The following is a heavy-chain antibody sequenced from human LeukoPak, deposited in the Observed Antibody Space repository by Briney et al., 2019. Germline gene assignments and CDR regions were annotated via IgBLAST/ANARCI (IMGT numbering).Heavy chain of an antibody. Sequence: PGGSLRLSCAASGFTFSNYGMHWVRQAPGKGLEWVSVIYSGGSTYYADSVKGRFTISRDNSKNTLYLQMNSLRAEDTAVYYCARDVGSSSSDWDYYYMDVWGKGTTVTVSS. V-gene: IGHV3-53*01. CDR3: ARDVGSSSSDWDYYYMDV. CDR1: GFTFSNYG. CDR2: IYSGGST. J-gene: IGHJ6*03. D-gene: IGHD6-6*01.